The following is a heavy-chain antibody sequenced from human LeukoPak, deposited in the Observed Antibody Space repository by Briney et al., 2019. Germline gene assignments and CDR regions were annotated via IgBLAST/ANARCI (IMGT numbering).Heavy chain of an antibody. Sequence: SVNVSCKPPRGTFGSYAISWVRQAPGQRREWVGGIIPLFGAPLYAQKFQGRVTITAEERTSTVYMDLSSLRSDDTAVYYCARDEEKAAGSLWGQGTPVIVSS. CDR1: RGTFGSYA. V-gene: IGHV1-69*13. J-gene: IGHJ4*02. CDR3: ARDEEKAAGSL. D-gene: IGHD6-13*01. CDR2: IIPLFGAP.